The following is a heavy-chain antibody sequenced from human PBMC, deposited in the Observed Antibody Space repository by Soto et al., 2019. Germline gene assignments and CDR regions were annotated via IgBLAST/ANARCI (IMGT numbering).Heavy chain of an antibody. D-gene: IGHD3-10*01. CDR3: ATGESGSGTYYDAFQV. J-gene: IGHJ3*01. Sequence: EVQLVESGGGLVKPGGSLRLSCAASGFPFANAWMSWVRQAPGKGLEWVGRVKAETEGGTTEYGTSVKGRFIISRDDLEKTLYLQMDSLIAEDTAVYYCATGESGSGTYYDAFQVWGQGTMVTVSS. CDR2: VKAETEGGTT. V-gene: IGHV3-15*01. CDR1: GFPFANAW.